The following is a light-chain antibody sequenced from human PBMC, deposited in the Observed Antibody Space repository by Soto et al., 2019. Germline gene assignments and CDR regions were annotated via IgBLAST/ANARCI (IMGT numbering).Light chain of an antibody. CDR3: QSYDNSLSALV. Sequence: QSVLTQPPSMSGAPGQRVTISCTGSSSNIGAGYDVHWYQQVPGTVPKLLIYANTNRPSGVPDRFSGSKSDTSASLAITGLQAEDEAEYYCQSYDNSLSALVFGGGTKLTVL. V-gene: IGLV1-40*01. CDR2: ANT. J-gene: IGLJ2*01. CDR1: SSNIGAGYD.